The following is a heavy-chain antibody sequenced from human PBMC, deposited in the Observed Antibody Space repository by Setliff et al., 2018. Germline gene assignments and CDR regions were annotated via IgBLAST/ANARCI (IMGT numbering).Heavy chain of an antibody. CDR3: ARSRLRFLEWLLYPTGFDY. J-gene: IGHJ4*02. D-gene: IGHD3-3*01. CDR1: GFTFSSYA. V-gene: IGHV3-30*04. Sequence: GGSLRLSCAASGFTFSSYAMHWVRQAPSKGLEWVAVISYDGSNKYYADSVKGRFTISRDNSKNTLYLQMNSLRAEDTAVYYCARSRLRFLEWLLYPTGFDYWGQGTLVTVSS. CDR2: ISYDGSNK.